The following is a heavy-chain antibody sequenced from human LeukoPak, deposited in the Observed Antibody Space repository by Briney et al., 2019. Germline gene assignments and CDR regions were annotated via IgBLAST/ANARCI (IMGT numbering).Heavy chain of an antibody. D-gene: IGHD6-6*01. CDR3: AGAARPWDY. CDR1: GFTFSSYA. Sequence: GRSLRLSCAASGFTFSSYAMHWVRQAQAKGLEWVAIISYDGSNKYYADSVKGRFTISRDNSKNTLYLQMNSLRAEDTAVYYCAGAARPWDYWGQGTLVTVSS. V-gene: IGHV3-30-3*01. CDR2: ISYDGSNK. J-gene: IGHJ4*02.